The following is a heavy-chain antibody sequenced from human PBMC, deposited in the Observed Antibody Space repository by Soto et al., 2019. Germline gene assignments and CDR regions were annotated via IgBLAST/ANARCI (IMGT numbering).Heavy chain of an antibody. D-gene: IGHD2-15*01. CDR3: ARGLNRGVAAQYGYYYYYYMDV. CDR2: MNPNSGNT. V-gene: IGHV1-8*01. J-gene: IGHJ6*03. Sequence: ASVKVSCKASGYTFTSYDINWVRQATGQGLEWMGWMNPNSGNTGYAQKFQGRVTMTRNTSISTAYMELSSLRSEDTAVYYCARGLNRGVAAQYGYYYYYYMDVWGKGTTVTVSS. CDR1: GYTFTSYD.